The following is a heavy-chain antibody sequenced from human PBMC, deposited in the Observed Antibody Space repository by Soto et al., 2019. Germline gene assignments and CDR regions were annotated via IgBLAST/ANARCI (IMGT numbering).Heavy chain of an antibody. CDR1: GGSISSNYY. Sequence: SETLSLTCSVSGGSISSNYYWGWIRQPPGKGLEWIGSIFHNGDTYYNPSVESRVTMSEDTAKNQFSLRLNSVTAADTAVYYCARPRSYYDTSGYLGFDYWGQGTPVT. J-gene: IGHJ4*02. CDR3: ARPRSYYDTSGYLGFDY. CDR2: IFHNGDT. V-gene: IGHV4-39*01. D-gene: IGHD3-22*01.